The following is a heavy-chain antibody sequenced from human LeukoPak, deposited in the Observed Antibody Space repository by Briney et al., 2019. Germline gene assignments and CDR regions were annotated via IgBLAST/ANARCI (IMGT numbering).Heavy chain of an antibody. CDR3: ARDRTGYYDIEYYFDY. Sequence: GGSLRLSCAASGFTFSSYAMHWVRQAPGKGLEWVAVISYDGSNKYYADSVKGRFTISRDNSKNTLYLQMNSLRAEDTAVYYCARDRTGYYDIEYYFDYWGQGTLVTVSS. CDR1: GFTFSSYA. D-gene: IGHD3-22*01. CDR2: ISYDGSNK. J-gene: IGHJ4*02. V-gene: IGHV3-30*04.